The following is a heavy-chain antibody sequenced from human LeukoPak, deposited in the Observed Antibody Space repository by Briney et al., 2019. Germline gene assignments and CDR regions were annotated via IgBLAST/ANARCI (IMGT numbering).Heavy chain of an antibody. Sequence: KPSETLSLTCAVYGGSFSGYYWSWIRQPPGKGLEWIGEINDSGRTNCNPSLKSRVTTSVDTSKNQFSLKLSSVTAADTAVYYCASPNGDTRDYWGQGTLVTVSS. CDR2: INDSGRT. CDR1: GGSFSGYY. V-gene: IGHV4-34*01. J-gene: IGHJ4*02. D-gene: IGHD4-17*01. CDR3: ASPNGDTRDY.